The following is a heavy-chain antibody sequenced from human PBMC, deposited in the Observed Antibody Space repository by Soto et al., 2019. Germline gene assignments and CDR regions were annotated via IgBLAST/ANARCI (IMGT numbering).Heavy chain of an antibody. J-gene: IGHJ4*02. CDR1: GFTFSNYW. CDR2: INQDGSEI. V-gene: IGHV3-7*04. CDR3: TRGGHFDD. Sequence: VQLVESGGGLVQPGGSLRLSCAASGFTFSNYWMTWVRQAPGKGLEWVANINQDGSEIHYVDSVEGRFTIYRDNAKNSLYLQMNSMSADEPAVCYRTRGGHFDDWGQGTLVTVAS. D-gene: IGHD3-10*01.